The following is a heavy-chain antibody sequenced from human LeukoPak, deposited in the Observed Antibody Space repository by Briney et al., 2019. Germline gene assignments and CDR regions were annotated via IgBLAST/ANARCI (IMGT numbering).Heavy chain of an antibody. CDR1: GYTFTGYY. Sequence: ASVKVSCKASGYTFTGYYIHWVRQAPGQGLEWMGWINPDSGGTNYAQKFQGRVTMTRDTSISTAYMELSRLRSDDTAVYYCAREANYYDSSGPSYYFDYWGQGTMVTVSS. CDR3: AREANYYDSSGPSYYFDY. V-gene: IGHV1-2*02. J-gene: IGHJ4*03. D-gene: IGHD3-22*01. CDR2: INPDSGGT.